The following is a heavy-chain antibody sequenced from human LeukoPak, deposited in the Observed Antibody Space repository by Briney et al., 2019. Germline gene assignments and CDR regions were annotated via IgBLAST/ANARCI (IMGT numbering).Heavy chain of an antibody. J-gene: IGHJ4*02. D-gene: IGHD6-6*01. CDR1: GLTLSRYW. CDR2: IKEDGSVK. V-gene: IGHV3-7*01. Sequence: PGGSLRLSCAASGLTLSRYWMSWVRQAPGKGLEWVANIKEDGSVKYYVDSLKGRFTISRDNAENSVYLQMNSLRGEDTAVYFCARIGYSSSSMDYWGQGTLVTVSS. CDR3: ARIGYSSSSMDY.